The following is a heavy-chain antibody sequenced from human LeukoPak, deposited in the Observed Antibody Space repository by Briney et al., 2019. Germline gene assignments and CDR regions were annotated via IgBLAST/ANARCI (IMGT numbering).Heavy chain of an antibody. CDR3: ARSSGYGGFDY. D-gene: IGHD5-12*01. Sequence: PSETLSLTCTVSGGSISSNYWGWIRQPAGKGLEWIGRIYTSGSTNYNPSLKSRVTMSVDTSKNQFSLKVSSVTAADTAVYYCARSSGYGGFDYWGQGTLVTVSS. CDR1: GGSISSNY. V-gene: IGHV4-4*07. CDR2: IYTSGST. J-gene: IGHJ4*02.